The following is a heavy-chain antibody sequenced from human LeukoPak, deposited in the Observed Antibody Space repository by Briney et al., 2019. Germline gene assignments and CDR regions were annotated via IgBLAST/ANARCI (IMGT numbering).Heavy chain of an antibody. D-gene: IGHD5-18*01. Sequence: SETLSLTCTVSGGSISSSSYYWGWIRQPPGKGLEWIGSIYYSGSTYYNPSLKSRVTISVDTSKNQFSLKLSSVTAADTAVYYCARDQRDRAFDYWGQGTLVTVSS. CDR3: ARDQRDRAFDY. CDR1: GGSISSSSYY. V-gene: IGHV4-39*07. CDR2: IYYSGST. J-gene: IGHJ4*02.